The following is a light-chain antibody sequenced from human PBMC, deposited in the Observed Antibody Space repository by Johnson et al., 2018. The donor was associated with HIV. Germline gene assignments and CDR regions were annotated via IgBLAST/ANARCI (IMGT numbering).Light chain of an antibody. CDR2: EDN. CDR1: VSNIESYF. V-gene: IGLV1-51*02. Sequence: QSVLTQPPSVSAAPGQTVNISCSGNVSNIESYFVSWYQQLPGAAPTLLIYEDNKRPSRIPDRFSGSKSGATATLGITGLQTGDEADYYCGIWDASLSPLYVFGTGTKVTVL. CDR3: GIWDASLSPLYV. J-gene: IGLJ1*01.